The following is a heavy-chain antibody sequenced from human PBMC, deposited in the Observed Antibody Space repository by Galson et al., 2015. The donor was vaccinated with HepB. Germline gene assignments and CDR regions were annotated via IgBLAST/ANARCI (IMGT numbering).Heavy chain of an antibody. CDR2: INPNSGGT. Sequence: SVKVSCKASGYTFTGYYMHWVRQAPGQGLEWMGWINPNSGGTNYAQKFQGRVTMTRDTSISTAYMELSRLRSDDTAVYYCARTDYDILTGYYLDYWGQGTLVTVSS. V-gene: IGHV1-2*02. CDR1: GYTFTGYY. CDR3: ARTDYDILTGYYLDY. J-gene: IGHJ4*02. D-gene: IGHD3-9*01.